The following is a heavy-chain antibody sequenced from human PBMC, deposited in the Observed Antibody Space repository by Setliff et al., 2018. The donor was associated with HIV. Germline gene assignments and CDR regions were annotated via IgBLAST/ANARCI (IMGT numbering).Heavy chain of an antibody. Sequence: SETLSLTCTVSGVSFGSSDYYRAWIRQPPGKGLEWIGSFYYSGSTYYNPSLKSRVTISVDTSKNQFSLRLTSVTAADTAMYYCARVVDADYLDYWGQGTPVTVSS. CDR2: FYYSGST. D-gene: IGHD2-15*01. J-gene: IGHJ4*02. V-gene: IGHV4-39*01. CDR3: ARVVDADYLDY. CDR1: GVSFGSSDYY.